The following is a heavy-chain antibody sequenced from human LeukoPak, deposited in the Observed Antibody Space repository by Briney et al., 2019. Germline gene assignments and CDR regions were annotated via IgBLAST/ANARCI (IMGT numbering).Heavy chain of an antibody. D-gene: IGHD3-3*01. CDR2: MNPNSGNT. J-gene: IGHJ4*02. CDR1: GYTFTSYD. V-gene: IGHV1-8*01. CDR3: ARGVAPRTTIFGVVIIGSSRETGWYFDY. Sequence: ASVKVSCKASGYTFTSYDINWVRQATGQGLEWMGWMNPNSGNTGYAQKFQGRVTMTRNTSISTAYMELSSLRSEDTAVYYCARGVAPRTTIFGVVIIGSSRETGWYFDYWGQGTLVTVSS.